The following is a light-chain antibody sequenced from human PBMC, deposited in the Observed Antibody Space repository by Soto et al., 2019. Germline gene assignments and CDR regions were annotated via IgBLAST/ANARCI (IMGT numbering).Light chain of an antibody. CDR3: AAWDDSLSGVL. Sequence: QSVLTQLPSASGTPGQRVTISCSGGTSNIGSHNVYWYQQLPGTAPKLLIYRNDQRPSGVPDRFSGSKSGTSASLAISGLRSEDEADYYCAAWDDSLSGVLFGGGTKLTVL. V-gene: IGLV1-47*01. CDR1: TSNIGSHN. J-gene: IGLJ2*01. CDR2: RND.